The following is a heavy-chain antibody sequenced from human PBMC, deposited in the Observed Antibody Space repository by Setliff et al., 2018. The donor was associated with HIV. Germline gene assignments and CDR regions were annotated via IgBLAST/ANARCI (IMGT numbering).Heavy chain of an antibody. CDR2: IYYTGFA. CDR3: TREGRGDPAMAATRIDY. V-gene: IGHV4-39*02. J-gene: IGHJ4*02. D-gene: IGHD2-15*01. CDR1: GDSISSGSYF. Sequence: SETLSLTCSVSGDSISSGSYFWGWIRQTPGKGLEWIGNIYYTGFAYYNPSLKSRVTISLDTSKTHFFLNLTSVTDADTAVYFCTREGRGDPAMAATRIDYWGQGKLVTV.